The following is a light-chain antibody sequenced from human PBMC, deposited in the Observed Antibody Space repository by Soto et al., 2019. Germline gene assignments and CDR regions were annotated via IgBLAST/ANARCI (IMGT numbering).Light chain of an antibody. J-gene: IGKJ5*01. CDR2: GAS. CDR3: QQYNNWFIT. CDR1: QSVSSN. Sequence: EIVLTQSPGTLSLSPGERATLSCRASQSVSSNLAWYQQKPGQAPRLLIYGASTRATGIPARFSGSGSGTEFTLTISSLQSEDFAVYYCQQYNNWFITFGQGTRLEIK. V-gene: IGKV3-15*01.